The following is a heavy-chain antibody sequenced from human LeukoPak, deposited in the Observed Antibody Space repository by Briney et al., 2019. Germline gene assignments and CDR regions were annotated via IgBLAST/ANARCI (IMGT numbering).Heavy chain of an antibody. V-gene: IGHV3-13*01. CDR2: IGIAGDT. D-gene: IGHD6-19*01. CDR3: ARGSHSGWYYDQ. J-gene: IGHJ5*02. Sequence: TGGSLRLSCAAFGFIVSSHDMHWVRQPIGKSLEWVSAIGIAGDTNYLDSVKGRFTISRDDDKNSFYLQMNSLRVGDAAVYFCARGSHSGWYYDQWGQGTLVTVSS. CDR1: GFIVSSHD.